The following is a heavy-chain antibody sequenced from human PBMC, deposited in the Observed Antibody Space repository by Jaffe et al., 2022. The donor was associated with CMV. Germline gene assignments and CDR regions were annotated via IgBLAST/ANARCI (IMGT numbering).Heavy chain of an antibody. Sequence: EVQLVESGGGLVKPGGSLRLSCAASGFTFSSYSMNWVRQAPGKGLEWVSSISSSSSYIYYADSVKGRFTISRDNAKNSLYLQMNSLRAEDTAVYYCASALTMVSRYFDYWGQGTLVTVSS. V-gene: IGHV3-21*01. CDR1: GFTFSSYS. CDR2: ISSSSSYI. J-gene: IGHJ4*02. D-gene: IGHD3-10*01. CDR3: ASALTMVSRYFDY.